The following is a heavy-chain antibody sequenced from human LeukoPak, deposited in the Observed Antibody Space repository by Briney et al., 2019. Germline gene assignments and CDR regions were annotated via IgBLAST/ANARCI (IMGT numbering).Heavy chain of an antibody. CDR2: ISYDGSNK. Sequence: PGGSLRLSCAASGFTFSSYGMHWVRQAPGKGLEWVAVISYDGSNKYYADSVKGRFTISRDNSKNTLYLQMNSLRAEDTAVYYCAKEDSERGYGSYAFDIWGQGTMVTVSS. CDR1: GFTFSSYG. V-gene: IGHV3-30*18. J-gene: IGHJ3*02. CDR3: AKEDSERGYGSYAFDI. D-gene: IGHD1-1*01.